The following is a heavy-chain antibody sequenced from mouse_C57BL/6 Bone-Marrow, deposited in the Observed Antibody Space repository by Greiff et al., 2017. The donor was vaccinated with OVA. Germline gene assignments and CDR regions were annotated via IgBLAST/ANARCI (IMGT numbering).Heavy chain of an antibody. CDR2: IYPGSGST. CDR3: ARDHYYGSSHWYFDV. Sequence: QVQLKQSGAELVKPGASVKMSCKASGYTFTSYWITWVKQRPGQGLEWIGDIYPGSGSTNYNEKFKSKATLTVDTSSSTAYMQLSSLTSEDSAVYYCARDHYYGSSHWYFDVWGTGTTVTVSS. CDR1: GYTFTSYW. J-gene: IGHJ1*03. D-gene: IGHD1-1*01. V-gene: IGHV1-55*01.